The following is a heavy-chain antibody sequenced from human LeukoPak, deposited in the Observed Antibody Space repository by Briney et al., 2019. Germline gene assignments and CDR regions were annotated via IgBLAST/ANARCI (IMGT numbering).Heavy chain of an antibody. V-gene: IGHV3-33*01. J-gene: IGHJ3*02. CDR3: ARVAIVVVNNDAFDI. D-gene: IGHD2-15*01. CDR1: GFTFSSYG. Sequence: PGGSLRLSCAASGFTFSSYGMHWVRQAPGKGLEWVAVIWYDGSNKYYADSVKGRFTISRDNSKNTLYLQMNSLRAEDTAVYYCARVAIVVVNNDAFDIWGQGTMVTVSS. CDR2: IWYDGSNK.